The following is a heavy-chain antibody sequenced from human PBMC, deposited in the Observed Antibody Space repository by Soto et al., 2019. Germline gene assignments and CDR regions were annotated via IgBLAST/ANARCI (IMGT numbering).Heavy chain of an antibody. J-gene: IGHJ6*02. V-gene: IGHV3-21*01. CDR1: GITFSSYS. Sequence: VGSLRLSCAASGITFSSYSMNWVRQAPGKGLEWVSSISSSSTYTYYADSVKGRFTTSRDNAKNSLYLQMNSLRAEDTAVYYCARVFTNYYYAMDVWGQGTTVTVSS. CDR3: ARVFTNYYYAMDV. D-gene: IGHD3-3*01. CDR2: ISSSSTYT.